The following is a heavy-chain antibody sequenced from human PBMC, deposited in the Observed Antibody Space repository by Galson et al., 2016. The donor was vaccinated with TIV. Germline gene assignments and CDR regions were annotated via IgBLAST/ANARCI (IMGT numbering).Heavy chain of an antibody. Sequence: SLRLSCAASGFTFSSFWMSWVRQAPGKGLEWVTNTKQDGSERYYVDSVKGRFIISRDNAKNSVYLQMNSLRVEDTAVYYCARGRSGYFDYWGRGTLVAVSS. CDR3: ARGRSGYFDY. J-gene: IGHJ4*02. D-gene: IGHD3-3*01. V-gene: IGHV3-7*03. CDR1: GFTFSSFW. CDR2: TKQDGSER.